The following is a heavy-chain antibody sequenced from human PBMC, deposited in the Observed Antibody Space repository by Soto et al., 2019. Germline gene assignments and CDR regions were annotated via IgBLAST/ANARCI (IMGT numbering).Heavy chain of an antibody. V-gene: IGHV4-59*01. D-gene: IGHD3-10*01. Sequence: QGPLQESGPGPVKPSETPSLTCTVPGCSIRSYYWSWVREPPGKGLGWVGFIYYSGSTNYNPSLKSRVTISVDTSKNQFSLKLSSVTAADTAVYYCARDRWGEDGSGSYSLDYWGQGTLVTVSS. J-gene: IGHJ4*02. CDR2: IYYSGST. CDR3: ARDRWGEDGSGSYSLDY. CDR1: GCSIRSYY.